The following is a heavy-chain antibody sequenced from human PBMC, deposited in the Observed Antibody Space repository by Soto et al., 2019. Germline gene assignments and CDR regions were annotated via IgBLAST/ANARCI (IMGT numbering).Heavy chain of an antibody. Sequence: GSLRLSCAASGFTFSSYGMHWVRQAPGKGLEWVAVIWYDGSNKYYADSVKGHVTISADKSISTAYLQWSSLKASDTAMYYCARAKVVGATENDYWGQGTLVTVSS. CDR2: IWYDGSNK. CDR1: GFTFSSYG. CDR3: ARAKVVGATENDY. V-gene: IGHV3-33*01. J-gene: IGHJ4*02. D-gene: IGHD1-26*01.